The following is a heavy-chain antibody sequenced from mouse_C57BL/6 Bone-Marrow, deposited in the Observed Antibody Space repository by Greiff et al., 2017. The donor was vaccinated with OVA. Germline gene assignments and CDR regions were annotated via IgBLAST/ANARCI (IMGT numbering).Heavy chain of an antibody. CDR3: ARGHYYGSSYPYYFDY. D-gene: IGHD1-1*01. CDR2: IYPGSGST. J-gene: IGHJ2*01. Sequence: VQLQQPGAELVKPGASVKMSCKASGYTFTSYWITWVKQRPGQGLEWIGDIYPGSGSTNYNEKFKSKATLTVDTSSSTAYMQLSSLTSEDSAVYYCARGHYYGSSYPYYFDYWGQGTTLTVSS. V-gene: IGHV1-55*01. CDR1: GYTFTSYW.